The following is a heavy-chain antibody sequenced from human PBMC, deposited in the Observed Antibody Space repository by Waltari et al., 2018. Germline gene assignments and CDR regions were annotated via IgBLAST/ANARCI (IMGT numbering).Heavy chain of an antibody. V-gene: IGHV4-4*02. CDR3: ARVILGATDDYSYAMDV. Sequence: QVQLQESGPGLVKPSGTPSLTCVVSGGSISSRNWWTWVRQPPGKGLEWIGEIDHNGNTNYNPSLKSRVTISVDKSKNQFSLKLRSVTAADTAVYYCARVILGATDDYSYAMDVWGQGITVTVSS. CDR2: IDHNGNT. J-gene: IGHJ6*02. CDR1: GGSISSRNW. D-gene: IGHD1-26*01.